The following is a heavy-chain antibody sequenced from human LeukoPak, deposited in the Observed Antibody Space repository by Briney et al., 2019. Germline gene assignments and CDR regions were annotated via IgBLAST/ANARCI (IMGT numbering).Heavy chain of an antibody. V-gene: IGHV1-69*05. CDR1: GGSFSSYA. J-gene: IGHJ4*02. CDR3: ARDQGAIAVAGLPDY. CDR2: IIPFFGTA. Sequence: ASVKVSCKASGGSFSSYAISWVRQAPGQGLEWMGGIIPFFGTANYAQKLQGRVTMTTDTSTSTAYMELRSLRSDDTAVYYCARDQGAIAVAGLPDYWGQGTLVTVSS. D-gene: IGHD6-19*01.